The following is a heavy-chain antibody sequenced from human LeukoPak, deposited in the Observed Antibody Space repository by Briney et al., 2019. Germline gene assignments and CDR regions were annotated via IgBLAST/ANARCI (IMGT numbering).Heavy chain of an antibody. V-gene: IGHV3-30*05. CDR3: AREAPFRRSFDY. CDR2: ISYDGSNK. CDR1: GVTFRSYG. Sequence: GGSLRLSCAASGVTFRSYGMHWVRHAPGKGLEWVAVISYDGSNKYYADSVKGRFTISRDNSKNTLYLQMNSLRAEDTAVYYCAREAPFRRSFDYWGQGTLVTVSS. J-gene: IGHJ4*02.